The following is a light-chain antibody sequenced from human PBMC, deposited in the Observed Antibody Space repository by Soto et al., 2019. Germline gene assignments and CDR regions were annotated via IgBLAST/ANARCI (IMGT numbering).Light chain of an antibody. CDR3: QQYGSSPRT. CDR1: QSVSSN. Sequence: EVVMTQSTATLSVPTWAKATLSCRASQSVSSNLAWYQQKPGQAPRLLTYGASSRATGIPDRFSGSGSGTDFTLTISRLEPEDFAVYYCQQYGSSPRTFGQGTNLDI. V-gene: IGKV3-20*01. J-gene: IGKJ1*01. CDR2: GAS.